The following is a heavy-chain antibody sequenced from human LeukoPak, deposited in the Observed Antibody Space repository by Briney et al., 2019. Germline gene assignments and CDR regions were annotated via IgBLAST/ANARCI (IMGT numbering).Heavy chain of an antibody. CDR1: GGSVSSGSYY. V-gene: IGHV4-61*01. CDR2: IYYSGST. J-gene: IGHJ4*02. Sequence: SETPSLTCTVSGGSVSSGSYYWSWIRQPPGKGLEWIGYIYYSGSTNYNPSLKSRVTISVDTSKNQFSLKLSSVTAADTAVYYCARGRPPAYWGQGTLVTVSS. CDR3: ARGRPPAY.